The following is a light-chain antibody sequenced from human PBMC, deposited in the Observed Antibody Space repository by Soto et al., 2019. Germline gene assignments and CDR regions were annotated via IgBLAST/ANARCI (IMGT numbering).Light chain of an antibody. CDR1: QDISNY. J-gene: IGKJ2*01. CDR2: DAS. V-gene: IGKV1-33*01. CDR3: QQYDNLLLYT. Sequence: DIQMTQSPSSLSASVGDRVTITCQASQDISNYLNWYQQKPGKAPKLLIYDASNLETGAPSRFSGSGSGTDFTFTISSLQPEDIATYYCQQYDNLLLYTFGQGTKLEIK.